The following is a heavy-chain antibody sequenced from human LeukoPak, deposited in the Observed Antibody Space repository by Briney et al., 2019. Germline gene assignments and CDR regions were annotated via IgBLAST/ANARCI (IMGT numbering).Heavy chain of an antibody. J-gene: IGHJ1*01. CDR2: LNSDGSST. CDR3: ARDSPGYYDSSGYHNAEYFQH. Sequence: GRSLRLSCAASGFTFSSYWMHSVRQAPGKGLVWVSRLNSDGSSTNYADSVKGRFTISRDNAKNTLYLQMNSLRAEDTAVYYCARDSPGYYDSSGYHNAEYFQHWGQGTLVTVSS. CDR1: GFTFSSYW. D-gene: IGHD3-22*01. V-gene: IGHV3-74*01.